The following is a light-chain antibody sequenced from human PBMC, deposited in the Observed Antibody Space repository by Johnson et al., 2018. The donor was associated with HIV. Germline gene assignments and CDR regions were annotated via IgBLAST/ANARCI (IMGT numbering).Light chain of an antibody. J-gene: IGLJ1*01. CDR3: GTWDSSLSAGFYV. Sequence: QSVLTQPPSVSAAPGQRVTISCFGSSSNIGNNFVSWYQQFPGTAPKLLIYDNNKRPSGIPDRFSGSKSGTSATLGITGLQTGDEADYYCGTWDSSLSAGFYVFGTGTKVTVL. CDR2: DNN. V-gene: IGLV1-51*01. CDR1: SSNIGNNF.